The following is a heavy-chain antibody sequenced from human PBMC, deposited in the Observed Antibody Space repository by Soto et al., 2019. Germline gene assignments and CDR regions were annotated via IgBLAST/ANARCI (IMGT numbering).Heavy chain of an antibody. CDR1: GYTFTTYY. J-gene: IGHJ4*02. CDR3: ARAGYCSGGTCFHGNCDY. V-gene: IGHV1-46*01. Sequence: QVQLVQSGAEVKRPGASVKVSCKASGYTFTTYYMHWVRQAPGQGLEWLGIINPNGGSTTYAQKFQGRVTITRDTSTRTVYLELSSLRSEDTAVYYCARAGYCSGGTCFHGNCDYWGQGTLVTVSA. D-gene: IGHD2-15*01. CDR2: INPNGGST.